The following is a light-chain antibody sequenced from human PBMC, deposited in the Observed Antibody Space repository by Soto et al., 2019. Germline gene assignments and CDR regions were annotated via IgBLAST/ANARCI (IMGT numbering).Light chain of an antibody. CDR3: QQYNGSWT. J-gene: IGKJ1*01. V-gene: IGKV1-5*03. Sequence: DIQMTQSPSTLSASVGDRVTITCRASQSISGSLAWYQQKPGKAPKLLIYEASNLKSGVPSRFSGSGSGTEYTLTISILQPDDSASYYCQQYNGSWTFGQGTRVEIK. CDR2: EAS. CDR1: QSISGS.